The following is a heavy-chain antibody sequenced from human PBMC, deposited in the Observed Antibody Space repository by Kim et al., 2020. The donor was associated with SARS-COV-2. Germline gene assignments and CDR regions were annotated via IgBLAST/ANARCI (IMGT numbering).Heavy chain of an antibody. D-gene: IGHD3-10*01. Sequence: SETLSLTCAVYGGSFSGYYWSWIRQPPGKGLEWIGEINHSGSTNYNPSLKSRVTISVNTSKNQFSLKLSSVTAADTAVYYCARGGGTMVRGATERWYFDYWGQGTLVTVSS. CDR3: ARGGGTMVRGATERWYFDY. V-gene: IGHV4-34*01. J-gene: IGHJ4*02. CDR2: INHSGST. CDR1: GGSFSGYY.